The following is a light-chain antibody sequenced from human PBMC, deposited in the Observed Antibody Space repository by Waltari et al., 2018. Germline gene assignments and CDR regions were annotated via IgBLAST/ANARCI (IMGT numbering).Light chain of an antibody. V-gene: IGLV1-47*01. Sequence: QSVLTQPPSASGTPGQRVTIPCSGSSSNIGSNSVYWYQQLPGTAPKLLIYRNNQRPSGVPDRFSGSKSGTSASLAISGLRSEDEADYYCAAWDDSLSGRVFGTGTKVTVL. CDR3: AAWDDSLSGRV. CDR1: SSNIGSNS. CDR2: RNN. J-gene: IGLJ1*01.